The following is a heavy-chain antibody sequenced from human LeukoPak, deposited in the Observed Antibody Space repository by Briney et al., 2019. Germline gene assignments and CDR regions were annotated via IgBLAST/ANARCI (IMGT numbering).Heavy chain of an antibody. Sequence: ASVTVSFKASGYTFTSYDINWVGQATGQGLEWMGWMNPNSGNTGYAQKFQGRVTMTRNTSISTAYMELSSLRSEDTAVYYCARSRVVSSFRIVGATNVNWFDTGGQGPLVTVSS. V-gene: IGHV1-8*01. CDR1: GYTFTSYD. CDR2: MNPNSGNT. J-gene: IGHJ5*02. CDR3: ARSRVVSSFRIVGATNVNWFDT. D-gene: IGHD1-26*01.